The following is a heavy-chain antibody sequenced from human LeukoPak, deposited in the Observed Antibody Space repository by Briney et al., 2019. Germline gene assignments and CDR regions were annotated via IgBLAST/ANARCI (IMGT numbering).Heavy chain of an antibody. V-gene: IGHV1-2*02. CDR2: INPNSGGT. CDR3: ARGEEVYCSSTSCPYGMDV. CDR1: GYTFTGYY. J-gene: IGHJ6*02. D-gene: IGHD2-2*01. Sequence: GASVKVSCKASGYTFTGYYMHWVRQAPGQGLEWMGWINPNSGGTNYAQKFQGRVTMTRDTSISTAYMELSRLRSDDTAVYYCARGEEVYCSSTSCPYGMDVWGQGTTVTVSS.